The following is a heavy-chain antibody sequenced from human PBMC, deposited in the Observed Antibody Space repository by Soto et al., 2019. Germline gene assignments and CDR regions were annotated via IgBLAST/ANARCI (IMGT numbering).Heavy chain of an antibody. J-gene: IGHJ5*02. CDR3: ARDFSYSGSSGENWFDA. V-gene: IGHV1-69*04. Sequence: GASVKVSCKASGGTFSSYTISWVRQAPGQGLEWMGRIIPILGIANYAQKFQGRVTITADKSTSTAYMELSSLRSEDTAVYYCARDFSYSGSSGENWFDAWGQGTLVTVSS. D-gene: IGHD6-6*01. CDR1: GGTFSSYT. CDR2: IIPILGIA.